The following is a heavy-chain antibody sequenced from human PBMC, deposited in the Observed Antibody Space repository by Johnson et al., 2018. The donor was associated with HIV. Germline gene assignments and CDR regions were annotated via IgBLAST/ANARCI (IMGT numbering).Heavy chain of an antibody. V-gene: IGHV3-NL1*01. CDR3: TTDPWWNGYHAFDI. CDR1: GFTFSSYG. Sequence: QVQLVESGGGLVQPGGSLRLSCAASGFTFSSYGMHWVRQAPGKGLEWVSEIDSVGDTYYPPSVKGRLTISRDNAKNSLYLQMNSLKTEDTAVYYCTTDPWWNGYHAFDIWGQGTMVTVSS. CDR2: IDSVGDT. J-gene: IGHJ3*02. D-gene: IGHD1-1*01.